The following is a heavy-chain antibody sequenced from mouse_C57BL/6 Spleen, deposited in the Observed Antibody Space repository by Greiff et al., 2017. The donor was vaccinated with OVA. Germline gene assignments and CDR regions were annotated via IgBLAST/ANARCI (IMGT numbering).Heavy chain of an antibody. CDR2: ISNGGGST. Sequence: DVQLVESGGGLVQPGGSLKLSCAASGFTFSDYYMYWVRQTPEKRLEWVAYISNGGGSTYYPDTVKGRFTISRDNAKNTLYLQMSRLKSEDTAMYYCARQGAYWYFDVWGTGTTVTVSS. CDR1: GFTFSDYY. V-gene: IGHV5-12*01. CDR3: ARQGAYWYFDV. J-gene: IGHJ1*03.